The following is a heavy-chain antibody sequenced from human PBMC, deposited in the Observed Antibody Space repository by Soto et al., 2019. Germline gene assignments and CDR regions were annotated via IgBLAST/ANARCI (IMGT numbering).Heavy chain of an antibody. CDR1: GGTFSSYA. CDR2: IIPIFGTA. V-gene: IGHV1-69*13. CDR3: ARAVDYCSGGSCYLYHYYYGMDV. D-gene: IGHD2-15*01. Sequence: SVKVSCKASGGTFSSYAISWVRQAPGQGLEWMGGIIPIFGTANYAQKFQGRVTITADESTSTAYMELSSLRSEDTAVYYCARAVDYCSGGSCYLYHYYYGMDVWGQGTTVTV. J-gene: IGHJ6*02.